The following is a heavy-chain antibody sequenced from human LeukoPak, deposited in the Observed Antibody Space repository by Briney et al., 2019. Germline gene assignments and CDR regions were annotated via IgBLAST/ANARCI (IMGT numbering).Heavy chain of an antibody. J-gene: IGHJ5*02. Sequence: SETLSLTCAVYGGSFSGYYWSWIRQPPGKGLEWIGEINHSGSTNYNPSLKSRVTISVDTSKNQFSLKLSSVTAADTAVYYRARCTGFDWFDPWGQGTLVTVSS. CDR1: GGSFSGYY. D-gene: IGHD3-3*01. CDR2: INHSGST. V-gene: IGHV4-34*01. CDR3: ARCTGFDWFDP.